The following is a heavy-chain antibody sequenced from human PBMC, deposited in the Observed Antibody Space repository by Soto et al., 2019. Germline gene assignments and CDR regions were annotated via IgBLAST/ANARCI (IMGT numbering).Heavy chain of an antibody. CDR3: ARDECVYDSSGYYSNYYYYGMDV. Sequence: SETLSLTCTVSGGSVSSVCYYWSWTRQPPGKGLEWMGYIYYSGSTNYNPSVKSRVTISVDTSKIQFSLKLSSVTAADTAVYYCARDECVYDSSGYYSNYYYYGMDVWGQGTTVT. J-gene: IGHJ6*02. CDR1: GGSVSSVCYY. CDR2: IYYSGST. V-gene: IGHV4-61*01. D-gene: IGHD3-22*01.